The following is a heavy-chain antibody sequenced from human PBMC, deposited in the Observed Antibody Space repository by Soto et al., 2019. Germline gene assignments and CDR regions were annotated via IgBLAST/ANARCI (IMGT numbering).Heavy chain of an antibody. CDR2: ISASGRDT. CDR1: GFTFTNFA. V-gene: IGHV3-23*01. D-gene: IGHD6-19*01. CDR3: AKGKASGWYYFDY. J-gene: IGHJ4*02. Sequence: GGSLRLSCAASGFTFTNFAMSWVRQAPGRGPEWVSGISASGRDTYYADSVKDRFTVSRDNSKNTLYLQMNSLRAEDTAIYYCAKGKASGWYYFDYWGQGARVTVSS.